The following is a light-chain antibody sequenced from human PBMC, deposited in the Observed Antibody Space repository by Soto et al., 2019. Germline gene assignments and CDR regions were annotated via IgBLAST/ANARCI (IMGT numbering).Light chain of an antibody. V-gene: IGLV2-14*01. Sequence: QSALTQPASVSGSPGQSITISCTGTSSDVGGYNYVSWYQQHPGKAPKLIIYEVSNRPSGVSNRFSGSKSGNTASLTISGLQAEDVTDYYCTSYTSSNTYVFGTGTKVTVL. J-gene: IGLJ1*01. CDR3: TSYTSSNTYV. CDR2: EVS. CDR1: SSDVGGYNY.